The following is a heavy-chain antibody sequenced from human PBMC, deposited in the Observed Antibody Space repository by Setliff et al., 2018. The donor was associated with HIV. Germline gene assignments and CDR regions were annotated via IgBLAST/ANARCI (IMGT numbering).Heavy chain of an antibody. Sequence: ASVKVSCKASGYTFSGYYMHWVRQAPGQGLEWMGWINLNSGGTNYAQKFQGWVTMTRDTSIITAYMQLDRLGSDDTAVYYCARGPRGYDSGYYFDYWGQGALVTVSS. D-gene: IGHD3-22*01. CDR2: INLNSGGT. CDR3: ARGPRGYDSGYYFDY. CDR1: GYTFSGYY. V-gene: IGHV1-2*04. J-gene: IGHJ4*02.